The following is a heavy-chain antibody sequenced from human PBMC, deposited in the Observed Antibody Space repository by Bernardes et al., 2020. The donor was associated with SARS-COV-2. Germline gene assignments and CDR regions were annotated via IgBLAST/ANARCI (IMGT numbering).Heavy chain of an antibody. Sequence: SETLSLTCTVSGGSISSYYWSWIRQPPGKGLEWIGYIYYSGSTNYNPSLKSRVTISVDTSKNQFSLKLSSVTAADTAVYYCARAVFNWDFWSGPHMGYYYYMDVWGKGTTVTVSS. D-gene: IGHD3-3*01. V-gene: IGHV4-59*01. CDR1: GGSISSYY. CDR2: IYYSGST. CDR3: ARAVFNWDFWSGPHMGYYYYMDV. J-gene: IGHJ6*03.